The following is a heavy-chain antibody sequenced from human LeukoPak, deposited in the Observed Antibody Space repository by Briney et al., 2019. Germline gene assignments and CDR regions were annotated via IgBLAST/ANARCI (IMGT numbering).Heavy chain of an antibody. D-gene: IGHD3-22*01. CDR1: GGSFSDYY. CDR3: ARERYYYDSSGYSYYFDY. CDR2: MSPSGSS. Sequence: SETLSLTCAVYGGSFSDYYWTWIRQTPGKGLEWIGAMSPSGSSNYNPSLKSRVTISVDTSKNQFSLKLRSVTAADTAVYYCARERYYYDSSGYSYYFDYWGQGTLVTVSS. J-gene: IGHJ4*02. V-gene: IGHV4-34*01.